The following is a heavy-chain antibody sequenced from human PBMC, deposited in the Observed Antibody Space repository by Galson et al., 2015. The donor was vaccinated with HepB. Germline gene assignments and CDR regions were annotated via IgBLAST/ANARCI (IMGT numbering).Heavy chain of an antibody. CDR2: TYYRSKWYN. CDR3: ARDITGDGGFVAIDYYYGMDV. J-gene: IGHJ6*02. D-gene: IGHD7-27*01. V-gene: IGHV6-1*01. CDR1: GDSVSSNSAA. Sequence: CAISGDSVSSNSAAWNWIRQSPSRGLEWLGRTYYRSKWYNDYAVSVKSRITINPDTSKNQFSLQLNSVTPEDTAVYYCARDITGDGGFVAIDYYYGMDVWGQGTTVTVSS.